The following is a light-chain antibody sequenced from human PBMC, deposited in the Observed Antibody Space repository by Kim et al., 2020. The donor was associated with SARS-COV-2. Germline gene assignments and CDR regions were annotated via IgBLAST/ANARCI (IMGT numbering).Light chain of an antibody. J-gene: IGKJ4*01. CDR3: QQRGSWPPALT. V-gene: IGKV3-11*01. CDR2: DAM. CDR1: HNVGIC. Sequence: PGDSATHPCRASHNVGICVAWYPHTPGQAPRLPISDAMMRAAGIPDRFSGSGSGTDFTLTIGSLAPEDFAIFYCQQRGSWPPALTFGGGTKVDIK.